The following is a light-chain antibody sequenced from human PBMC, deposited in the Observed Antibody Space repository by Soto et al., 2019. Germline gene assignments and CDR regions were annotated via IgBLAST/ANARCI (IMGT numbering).Light chain of an antibody. Sequence: DIQMTQSPATLSASVGDRVTITCRASQNINSWLAWYQQKPGEAPKPLIYKASSLENGVPSRFSGSGSGTEVTLTINCLQPDDFATYYCQQYNSYSEYTFGQGTKLEIK. CDR1: QNINSW. V-gene: IGKV1-5*03. CDR2: KAS. CDR3: QQYNSYSEYT. J-gene: IGKJ2*01.